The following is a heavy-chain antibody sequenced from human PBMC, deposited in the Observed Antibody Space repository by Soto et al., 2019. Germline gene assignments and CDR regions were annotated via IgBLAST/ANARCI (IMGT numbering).Heavy chain of an antibody. CDR1: GFTFDDYA. J-gene: IGHJ6*03. D-gene: IGHD3-16*01. CDR3: AKGAGAFSTAPGLYYYYYMDV. CDR2: ISWNSGNI. Sequence: GGSLRLSCAASGFTFDDYAMHWVRQAPGKGLEWVSGISWNSGNIGYGDSVKGRFTISRDNAKNSLYLQMNSLRAEDTALYYCAKGAGAFSTAPGLYYYYYMDVWGKGTTVTVSS. V-gene: IGHV3-9*01.